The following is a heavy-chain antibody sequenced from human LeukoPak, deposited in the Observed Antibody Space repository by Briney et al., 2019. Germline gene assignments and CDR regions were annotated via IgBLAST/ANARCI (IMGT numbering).Heavy chain of an antibody. D-gene: IGHD6-13*01. V-gene: IGHV1-69*05. CDR3: ARDWYSSSWYRWGAFDI. J-gene: IGHJ3*02. Sequence: GASVKVSCKASGGTFSSYAISWVRQAPGQGLEWMGMIIPIVGTTNYAQNFQGRVTITTDESTSTAYIELSSLRSEETAVYYCARDWYSSSWYRWGAFDIWGQGTMVTVSS. CDR1: GGTFSSYA. CDR2: IIPIVGTT.